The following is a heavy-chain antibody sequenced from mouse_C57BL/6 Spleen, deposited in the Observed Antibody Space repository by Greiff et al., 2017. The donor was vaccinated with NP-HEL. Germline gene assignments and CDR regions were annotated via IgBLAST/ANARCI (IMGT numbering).Heavy chain of an antibody. J-gene: IGHJ2*01. V-gene: IGHV1-52*01. CDR3: ARGDDLLWRY. Sequence: QVHVKQPGAELVRPGSSVKLSCKASGYTFTSYWMHWVKQRPIQGLEWIGNIDPSDSETHYNQKFKDKATLTVDKSSSTAYMQLSSLTSEDSAVYYCARGDDLLWRYWGQGTTLTVSS. CDR1: GYTFTSYW. CDR2: IDPSDSET. D-gene: IGHD2-1*01.